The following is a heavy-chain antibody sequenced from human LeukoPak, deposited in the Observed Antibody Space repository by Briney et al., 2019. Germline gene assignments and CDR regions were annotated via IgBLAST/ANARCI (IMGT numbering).Heavy chain of an antibody. J-gene: IGHJ6*03. Sequence: GGSLRLSCGASGFTFSSYWMSWVRQAPGKGLEWVANIKQDGSEKYYVDSVKGRFTISRDNAKNSLFLQMNSLRAEDTAMYYCARDGSVFWSGYYYMDVWGKGTTVTVSS. CDR2: IKQDGSEK. CDR3: ARDGSVFWSGYYYMDV. D-gene: IGHD3-3*01. CDR1: GFTFSSYW. V-gene: IGHV3-7*01.